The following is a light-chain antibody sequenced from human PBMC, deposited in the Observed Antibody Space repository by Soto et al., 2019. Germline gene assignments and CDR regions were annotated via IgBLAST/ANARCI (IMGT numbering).Light chain of an antibody. Sequence: EIVMTQSPATLSVYPGEIATLSCRASQSVSSNLAWYQQKPGQAPRLLIYGASTRATGIPARFSGSGSGTEFTLTISSLQSEDFAVYYCQQYNNWPRTFGQGTKVDIK. J-gene: IGKJ1*01. CDR1: QSVSSN. CDR2: GAS. V-gene: IGKV3-15*01. CDR3: QQYNNWPRT.